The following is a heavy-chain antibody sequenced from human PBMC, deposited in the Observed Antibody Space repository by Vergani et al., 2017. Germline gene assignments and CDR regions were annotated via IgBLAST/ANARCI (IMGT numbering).Heavy chain of an antibody. V-gene: IGHV3-23*04. J-gene: IGHJ5*02. Sequence: VQLVQSGAEVKKPGASVKVSCKASGYTFSSYAMSWVRQAPGKGLEWVSAISGSGGSTYYADSVKGRFTISRDNSKNTLYLQMNSLRAEDTDVYYCARDPVGAGNADWFDPWGQGTLVTVSS. CDR1: GYTFSSYA. D-gene: IGHD1-26*01. CDR3: ARDPVGAGNADWFDP. CDR2: ISGSGGST.